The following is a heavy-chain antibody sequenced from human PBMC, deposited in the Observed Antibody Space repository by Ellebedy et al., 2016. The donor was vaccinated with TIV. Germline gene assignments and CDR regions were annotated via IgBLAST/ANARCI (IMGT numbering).Heavy chain of an antibody. V-gene: IGHV4-34*01. CDR3: ARSIEYGSTSTLYNFWYLDL. D-gene: IGHD2/OR15-2a*01. CDR1: GGSLSGYY. J-gene: IGHJ2*01. Sequence: SETLSLTCAVYGGSLSGYYWSWIRQPPGKGLEWIGEINHSGSTNQSPSLKSRVTLSVDPSKNQISLRLSSVTAADTATYYCARSIEYGSTSTLYNFWYLDLWGRGTLVTVSS. CDR2: INHSGST.